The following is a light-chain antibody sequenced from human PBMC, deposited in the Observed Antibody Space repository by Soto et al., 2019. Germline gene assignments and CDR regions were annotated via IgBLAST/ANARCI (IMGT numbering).Light chain of an antibody. J-gene: IGKJ2*01. CDR2: DAS. CDR1: QSVSSS. Sequence: EIVLTQSPDTLSLSPGERATLSCRASQSVSSSLAWYQQKPGQAPRLLIYDASNRATDIPARFSGSGSGTDFTLTISSLEPEDFAVYYCQHRGNWPRTFGQGTKLEIK. CDR3: QHRGNWPRT. V-gene: IGKV3-11*01.